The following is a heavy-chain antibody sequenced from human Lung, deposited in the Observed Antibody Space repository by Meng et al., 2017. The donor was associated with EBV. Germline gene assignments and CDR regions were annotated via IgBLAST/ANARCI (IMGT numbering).Heavy chain of an antibody. J-gene: IGHJ4*02. Sequence: QVQLVQSGAEVKKPXXXXKVXXKXSGYSFTSYYIHWVRQAPGQGLEWMGIINPSGGHTRSAQKFQDRVTMTRDTSTSAVYMDVSSLRSEDTAVYYCARGAYMYGSPQYFFDFWGQGTLVTVSS. V-gene: IGHV1-46*01. D-gene: IGHD5-18*01. CDR3: ARGAYMYGSPQYFFDF. CDR2: INPSGGHT. CDR1: GYSFTSYY.